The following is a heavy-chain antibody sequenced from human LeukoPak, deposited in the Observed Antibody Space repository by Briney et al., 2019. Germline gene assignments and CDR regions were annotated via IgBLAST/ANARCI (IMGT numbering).Heavy chain of an antibody. CDR2: ISYDGSNK. CDR3: AKDLTSIVVVATGLGY. V-gene: IGHV3-30*18. J-gene: IGHJ4*02. CDR1: GFTFSSYG. Sequence: GGSLRLSCAASGFTFSSYGMHWVRQAPGKGLEWVAVISYDGSNKYYADSVKDRFTSSRDNSKNTLYLQMNSLRAEDTAVYYCAKDLTSIVVVATGLGYWGQGTLVTVSS. D-gene: IGHD1-26*01.